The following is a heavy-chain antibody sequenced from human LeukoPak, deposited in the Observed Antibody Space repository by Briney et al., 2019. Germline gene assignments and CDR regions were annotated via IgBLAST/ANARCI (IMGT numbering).Heavy chain of an antibody. V-gene: IGHV1-2*02. CDR3: ARDLTTMVRGVTFDY. J-gene: IGHJ4*02. D-gene: IGHD3-10*01. Sequence: ASVKVSCKASGYTFTGYYMHWVRQAPGQGLEWMGWINPNRGGTNYAQKFQGRVTMTRDTSISTAYMELSRLRSDDTAVYYCARDLTTMVRGVTFDYWGQGTLVTVSS. CDR1: GYTFTGYY. CDR2: INPNRGGT.